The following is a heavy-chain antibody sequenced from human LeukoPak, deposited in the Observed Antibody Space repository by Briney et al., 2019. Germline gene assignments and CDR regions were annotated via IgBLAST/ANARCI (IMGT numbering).Heavy chain of an antibody. V-gene: IGHV1-8*03. D-gene: IGHD3-10*01. CDR3: ARASITMVRGVIRWFDP. J-gene: IGHJ5*02. CDR2: MNPNSGNT. CDR1: GYTFTSYD. Sequence: ASVKVSCKASGYTFTSYDINWVRQATGQGLEWMGWMNPNSGNTGYAQKFQGRVTITRNTSISTAYMELSSLGSEDTAVYYCARASITMVRGVIRWFDPWGQGTLVTVSS.